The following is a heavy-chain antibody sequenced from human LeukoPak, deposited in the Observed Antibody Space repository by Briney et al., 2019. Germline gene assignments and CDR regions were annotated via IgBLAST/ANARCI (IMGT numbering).Heavy chain of an antibody. V-gene: IGHV4-34*09. CDR3: ARWGTGFDY. CDR1: GGSFSGHY. J-gene: IGHJ4*02. Sequence: ASETLSLTCAVYGGSFSGHYWSWFRQPPGKGLEWIGEINHSGSINYNPSLKSRVTISVDTSKNQFSLKLSSVTAADTAVYYCARWGTGFDYWGQGTLVTVSS. D-gene: IGHD1-1*01. CDR2: INHSGSI.